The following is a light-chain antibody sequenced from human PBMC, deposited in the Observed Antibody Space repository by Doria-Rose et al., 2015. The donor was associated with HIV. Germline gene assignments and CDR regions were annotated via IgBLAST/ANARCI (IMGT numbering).Light chain of an antibody. V-gene: IGKV1-39*01. Sequence: SVGDRVTITCRTSQSISGYLNWYQHKPGKAPKLLIYAASSLQSGVPSRFSGSGSGTDFTLTISSLQPEDFATYYCQQTYTAPRTFGQGTNLEIK. CDR3: QQTYTAPRT. CDR2: AAS. CDR1: QSISGY. J-gene: IGKJ2*01.